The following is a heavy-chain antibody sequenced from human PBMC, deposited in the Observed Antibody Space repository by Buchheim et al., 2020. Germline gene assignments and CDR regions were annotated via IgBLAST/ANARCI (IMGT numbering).Heavy chain of an antibody. V-gene: IGHV1-69*01. CDR1: GGTFSSYA. CDR3: ARDPSQGSSSGYYYYYMDV. D-gene: IGHD6-6*01. J-gene: IGHJ6*03. Sequence: QVQLVQSGAEVKKPGASVKVSCKASGGTFSSYAISWVRQAPGQGLEWMGGIIPIFGTANYAQTFQGRVTITADESTSTDYMELSSLRSEDTAVYYCARDPSQGSSSGYYYYYMDVWGKGTT. CDR2: IIPIFGTA.